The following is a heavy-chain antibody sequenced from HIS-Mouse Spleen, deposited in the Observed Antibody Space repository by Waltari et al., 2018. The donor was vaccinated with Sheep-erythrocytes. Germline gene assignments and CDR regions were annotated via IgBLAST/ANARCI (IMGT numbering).Heavy chain of an antibody. CDR1: GGSISSSSYY. CDR2: IYYSGST. V-gene: IGHV4-39*07. CDR3: ARVSVAARFDY. J-gene: IGHJ4*02. Sequence: QLQLHESGPGLVKPSETLSLTCTVSGGSISSSSYYWGWIRQPPGKGLEWIGSIYYSGSTYYNPSLKSRVTISVDTSKNQFSLKLSSVTAADTAVYYCARVSVAARFDYWGQGTLVTVSS. D-gene: IGHD6-6*01.